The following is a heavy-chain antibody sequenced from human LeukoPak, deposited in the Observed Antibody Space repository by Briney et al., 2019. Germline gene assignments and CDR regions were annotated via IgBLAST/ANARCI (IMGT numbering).Heavy chain of an antibody. CDR2: INHSGST. CDR1: GGSFSGYY. D-gene: IGHD2-2*01. Sequence: SETLSLTCAVYGGSFSGYYWSWLRQPPGKGLEWMGEINHSGSTNYNPSLKSRVTISVDTSKNQFSLKLSSVTAADTAVYYCARGPLYCSSTSCRDAFDIWGQGTMVTVSS. CDR3: ARGPLYCSSTSCRDAFDI. V-gene: IGHV4-34*01. J-gene: IGHJ3*02.